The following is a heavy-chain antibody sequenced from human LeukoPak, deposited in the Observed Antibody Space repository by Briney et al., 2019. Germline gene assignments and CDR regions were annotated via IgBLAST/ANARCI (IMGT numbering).Heavy chain of an antibody. Sequence: ASVKVSCNASGGTFSSYAISWVRQAPGQGLEWMGGIIPIFGTANYAQKFQGRVTITADESTSTAYMELSSLRSEDTAVYYCARGGVYSNYYYYYYMDVWGKGTTVTVSS. CDR3: ARGGVYSNYYYYYYMDV. CDR2: IIPIFGTA. D-gene: IGHD4-11*01. V-gene: IGHV1-69*13. J-gene: IGHJ6*03. CDR1: GGTFSSYA.